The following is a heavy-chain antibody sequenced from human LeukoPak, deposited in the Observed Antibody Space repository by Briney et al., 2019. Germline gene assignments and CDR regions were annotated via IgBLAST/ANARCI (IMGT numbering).Heavy chain of an antibody. CDR3: ARDPGYSYGPYYYYYYMDV. D-gene: IGHD5-18*01. V-gene: IGHV1-69*01. J-gene: IGHJ6*03. CDR1: GGTFSSYA. CDR2: IIPIFGTA. Sequence: GSSVKVSCKASGGTFSSYAISWVRQAPGQGLEWMGGIIPIFGTANYAQKFQGRVTITADESTSTAYMELSSLRSEDTAVYYCARDPGYSYGPYYYYYYMDVWGKGTTVTISS.